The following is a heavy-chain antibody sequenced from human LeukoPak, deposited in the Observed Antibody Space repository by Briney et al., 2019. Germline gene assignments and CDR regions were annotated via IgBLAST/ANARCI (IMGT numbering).Heavy chain of an antibody. CDR2: FSYSGGT. Sequence: SETLSLTCTVSGGSISSYYWSWIRIRQPPGKGLEWVGYFSYSGGTSYNPSLKSRVTISVDTSKNQFSLRLSSVAAADTAVYYCARNRIVGANYYFDYWGQGTLVTVSS. J-gene: IGHJ4*02. D-gene: IGHD1-26*01. V-gene: IGHV4-59*01. CDR3: ARNRIVGANYYFDY. CDR1: GGSISSYY.